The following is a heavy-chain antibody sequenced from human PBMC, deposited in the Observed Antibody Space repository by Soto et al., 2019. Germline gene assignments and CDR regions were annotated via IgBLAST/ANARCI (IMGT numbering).Heavy chain of an antibody. CDR2: ISPSDDST. CDR1: GYTFTNYY. J-gene: IGHJ5*01. V-gene: IGHV1-46*03. Sequence: QVQLVQSGAEVKKPGASVRLSCKPSGYTFTNYYVHWLRQAPGQGLEWMGIISPSDDSTKYAQKFQGRVTLTRDTSTSTDYMELSSLRSEDTAVYYCSRGLPRGDSWGQGTLVAVSS. CDR3: SRGLPRGDS.